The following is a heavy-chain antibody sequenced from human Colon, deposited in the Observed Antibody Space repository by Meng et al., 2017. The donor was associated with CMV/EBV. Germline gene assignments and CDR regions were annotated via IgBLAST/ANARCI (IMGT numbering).Heavy chain of an antibody. J-gene: IGHJ4*02. CDR3: MRDLLPIRLIPAAQDY. D-gene: IGHD2-2*01. CDR2: ISSSGKDE. CDR1: GFPFNSHS. Sequence: GEFLKISCEGSGFPFNSHSVNWVRQAPGEGLEWISYISSSGKDEYYADSVKGRFTISRDNAKNSVSLQMNALKVEDTAVYYCMRDLLPIRLIPAAQDYWGQGTLVTVSS. V-gene: IGHV3-21*05.